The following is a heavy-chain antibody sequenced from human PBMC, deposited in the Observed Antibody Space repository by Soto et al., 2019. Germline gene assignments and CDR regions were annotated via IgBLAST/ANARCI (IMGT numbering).Heavy chain of an antibody. Sequence: ASVKVSCKASGYTFTGYYMHWVRQAPGQGLEWMGWINPNSGGTNYAQKFQGWVTMTRDTSISTAYMELSRLRSDDTAVYYCARAGITMVRGVIIRNYGMDVWGQGTTVTVSS. J-gene: IGHJ6*02. CDR3: ARAGITMVRGVIIRNYGMDV. CDR2: INPNSGGT. D-gene: IGHD3-10*01. V-gene: IGHV1-2*04. CDR1: GYTFTGYY.